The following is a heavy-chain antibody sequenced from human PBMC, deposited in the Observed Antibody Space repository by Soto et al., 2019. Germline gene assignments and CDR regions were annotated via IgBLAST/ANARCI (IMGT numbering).Heavy chain of an antibody. J-gene: IGHJ3*02. D-gene: IGHD2-2*01. CDR3: VKGGGRYCSSTSCYGLMFAFAI. V-gene: IGHV3-64D*08. Sequence: GGSLRLSCSASGFTFSSYAMHWVRQAPGKGLEYVSAISSNGGSTYYADSVKGRFTISRDNSKNTLYLQMSSLRAEDTAVYYCVKGGGRYCSSTSCYGLMFAFAIWGQGTMVTVSS. CDR2: ISSNGGST. CDR1: GFTFSSYA.